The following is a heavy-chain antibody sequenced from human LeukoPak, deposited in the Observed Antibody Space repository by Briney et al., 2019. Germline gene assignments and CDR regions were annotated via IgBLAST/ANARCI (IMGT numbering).Heavy chain of an antibody. D-gene: IGHD1-26*01. J-gene: IGHJ6*04. V-gene: IGHV3-11*06. CDR1: GFTFSDYY. Sequence: PGGSLRLSCAASGFTFSDYYMSWIRQAPGKGLEWVSDISRSSSEIHYADSVTGRFTISRDNAKNSVYLQMNSLRVEDTAVYYCARDSGTYGYYMDVWGKGTTVTVSS. CDR2: ISRSSSEI. CDR3: ARDSGTYGYYMDV.